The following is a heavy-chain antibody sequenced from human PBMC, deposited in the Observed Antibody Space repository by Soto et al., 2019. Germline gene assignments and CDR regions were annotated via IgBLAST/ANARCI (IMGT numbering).Heavy chain of an antibody. CDR2: VVPKTDKV. Sequence: QVQLVQSGAEVKKPASSVKVSCQVSGGTFGVNSFNWVRQAPGQGPEWMGRVVPKTDKVEYSDKFQGSVTITADTSTKTVFMDLDSLTSEDTAVYCCARGGQLRGQMDVWGKGTSVTVSS. CDR3: ARGGQLRGQMDV. CDR1: GGTFGVNS. D-gene: IGHD1-1*01. J-gene: IGHJ6*04. V-gene: IGHV1-69*08.